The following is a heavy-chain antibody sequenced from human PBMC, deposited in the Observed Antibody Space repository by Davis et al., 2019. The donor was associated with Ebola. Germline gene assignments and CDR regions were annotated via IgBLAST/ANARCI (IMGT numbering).Heavy chain of an antibody. CDR1: GVSISRHY. CDR3: SERGSEV. D-gene: IGHD3-10*01. V-gene: IGHV4-59*11. CDR2: IYYTGSA. Sequence: PSETLSLTCTVSGVSISRHYWTWIRQPPGKGREWTGSIYYTGSAYSNSSLNSRVTISVDTSKNQFSLKLTSVTAADTAKYYCSERGSEVWGQGTLVTVSS. J-gene: IGHJ4*02.